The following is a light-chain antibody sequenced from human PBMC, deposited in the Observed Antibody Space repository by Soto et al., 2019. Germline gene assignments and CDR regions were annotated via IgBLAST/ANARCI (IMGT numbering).Light chain of an antibody. Sequence: EIVMTQSPATLSVSPGEGATLSCWASQSVAGNLAWYQQKPGQAPRLLIYGAFTRATGIPATFSGSGSGTEFTLTISSLQSADFAVYYCQQYNKWPLTFGGGTKVEIK. CDR3: QQYNKWPLT. J-gene: IGKJ4*01. CDR1: QSVAGN. CDR2: GAF. V-gene: IGKV3-15*01.